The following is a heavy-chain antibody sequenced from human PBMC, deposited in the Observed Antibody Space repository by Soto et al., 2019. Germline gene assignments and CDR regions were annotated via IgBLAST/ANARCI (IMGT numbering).Heavy chain of an antibody. V-gene: IGHV3-9*01. D-gene: IGHD3-9*01. J-gene: IGHJ4*02. CDR2: ISWNSGSI. Sequence: EVDLVESGGGLAQPGRSLRLSCVASGFTFDEHGMHWVRQIPGRGLEWVSGISWNSGSIGYAESVKGRFTICRDNAKNSLYLEMNSLRQEDTALYYCVRDTSSGWHLKDHWGQGVQVSVSS. CDR3: VRDTSSGWHLKDH. CDR1: GFTFDEHG.